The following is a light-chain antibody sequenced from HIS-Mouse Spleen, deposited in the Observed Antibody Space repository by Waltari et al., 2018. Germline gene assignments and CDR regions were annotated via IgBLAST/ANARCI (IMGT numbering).Light chain of an antibody. CDR3: YSTDSSGNHRV. J-gene: IGLJ2*01. CDR1: ALPKKY. V-gene: IGLV3-10*01. CDR2: EDS. Sequence: SDELTQPPSVSASPGQTARITCSGDALPKKYAYCNQQNSGQAPVLVIYEDSKRPSGIPERFSGSSSGTMATLTISGAQVEDEADYYCYSTDSSGNHRVFGGGTKLTVL.